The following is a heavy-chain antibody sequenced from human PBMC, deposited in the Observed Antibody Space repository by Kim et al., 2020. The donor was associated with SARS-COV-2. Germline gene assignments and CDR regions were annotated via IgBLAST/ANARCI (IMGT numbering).Heavy chain of an antibody. D-gene: IGHD2-2*01. J-gene: IGHJ4*02. CDR3: AREGWGYCSSTSCYVDY. Sequence: SVKVSCKASGGTFSSYAISWVRQAPGQGLEWMGRIIPILGIANYAQKFQGRVTITADKSTSTAYMELSSLRSEDTAVYYCAREGWGYCSSTSCYVDYWGQGTLVTVSS. CDR1: GGTFSSYA. V-gene: IGHV1-69*04. CDR2: IIPILGIA.